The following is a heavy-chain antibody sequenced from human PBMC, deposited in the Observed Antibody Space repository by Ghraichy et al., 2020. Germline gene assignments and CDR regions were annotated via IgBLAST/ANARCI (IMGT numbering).Heavy chain of an antibody. CDR2: IYYSGST. V-gene: IGHV4-59*01. J-gene: IGHJ6*02. CDR1: GGSISSYY. CDR3: ARAPWEGFGELPGYYYYYGMDV. D-gene: IGHD3-10*01. Sequence: SETLSLTCTVSGGSISSYYWSWIRQPPGKGLEWIGYIYYSGSTNYNPSLKSRVTISVDTSKNQFSLKLSSVTAADTAVYYCARAPWEGFGELPGYYYYYGMDVWGQGTTVTVSS.